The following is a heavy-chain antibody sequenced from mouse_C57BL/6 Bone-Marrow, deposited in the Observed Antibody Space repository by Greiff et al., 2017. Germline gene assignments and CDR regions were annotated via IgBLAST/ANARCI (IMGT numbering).Heavy chain of an antibody. V-gene: IGHV14-4*01. Sequence: EVQLKQSGAELVRPGASVKLSCTASGFNIKDDYMHWVKQRPEQGLEWIGWIDPENGDTEYASKFQGKATITADTSSNAAYLQLSSLTSEDTAVYYSTTVNWYFDVWGTGTTVTVSS. CDR2: IDPENGDT. CDR1: GFNIKDDY. J-gene: IGHJ1*03. CDR3: TTVNWYFDV.